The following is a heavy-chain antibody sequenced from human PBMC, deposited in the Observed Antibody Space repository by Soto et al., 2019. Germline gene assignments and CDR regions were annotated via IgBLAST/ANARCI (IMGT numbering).Heavy chain of an antibody. J-gene: IGHJ4*02. CDR3: ARDLSRDGYNAFDY. CDR1: GVTFSSYA. V-gene: IGHV1-69*13. CDR2: IIPIFGTA. Sequence: AVKVSCKACGVTFSSYAISWVRQAPGQGLEWMGGIIPIFGTANYAQKFQGRVTITADESTSTAYMELSSLRSEDTAVYYCARDLSRDGYNAFDYWGQGTLVTVSS. D-gene: IGHD5-12*01.